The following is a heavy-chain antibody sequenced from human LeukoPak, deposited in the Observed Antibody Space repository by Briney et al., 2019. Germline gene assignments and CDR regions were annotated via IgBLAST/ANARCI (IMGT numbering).Heavy chain of an antibody. CDR2: ISSSSSTI. V-gene: IGHV3-48*04. CDR3: ARDSVPAWRGNTYGMDV. Sequence: GGSLRLSCAASGFSVSTNYMIWVRQAPGKGLEWVSYISSSSSTIYYADSVKGRFTISRDNAKNSLYLQMNSLRAEDTAVYYCARDSVPAWRGNTYGMDVWGQGTTVTVSS. J-gene: IGHJ6*02. CDR1: GFSVSTNY. D-gene: IGHD2-2*01.